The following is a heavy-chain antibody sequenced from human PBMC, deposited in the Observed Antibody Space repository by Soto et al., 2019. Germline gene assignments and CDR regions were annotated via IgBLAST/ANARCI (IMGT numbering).Heavy chain of an antibody. Sequence: SVQVSCKASGGTFSSYAISWVRQAPGQGLAWVGGIIPIFGTENYAQKFQGRVTITADKSTSTAYMELSSLRSEDTAVYYCARGGRGYYYDSSGYFHRYYYYYYGMDVWGQGTTVTVSS. CDR3: ARGGRGYYYDSSGYFHRYYYYYYGMDV. D-gene: IGHD3-22*01. CDR2: IIPIFGTE. J-gene: IGHJ6*02. CDR1: GGTFSSYA. V-gene: IGHV1-69*06.